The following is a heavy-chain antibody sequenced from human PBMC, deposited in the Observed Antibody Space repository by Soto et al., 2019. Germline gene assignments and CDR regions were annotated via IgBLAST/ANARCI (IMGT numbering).Heavy chain of an antibody. J-gene: IGHJ6*02. D-gene: IGHD2-8*02. CDR2: ISWNSGTI. Sequence: EVQLVESGGGLVQPGRSLRLSCAASGFMFDKYAMHWVRQAPGKGLEWVSGISWNSGTIGYADSVKGRFTISRDNAKNSLYLQMNSLRAEDTALYYCAKSTGGTANGMDVWGQGTTVTVSS. V-gene: IGHV3-9*01. CDR3: AKSTGGTANGMDV. CDR1: GFMFDKYA.